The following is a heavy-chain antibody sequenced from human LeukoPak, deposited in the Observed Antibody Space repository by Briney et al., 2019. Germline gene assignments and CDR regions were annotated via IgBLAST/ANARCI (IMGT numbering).Heavy chain of an antibody. D-gene: IGHD1-26*01. CDR1: GFTFNTYW. J-gene: IGHJ4*02. Sequence: GGSLRLSCAASGFTFNTYWMNWVRQAPGKGLEWVANIKQDGTDKYYVDSVRGRLTISRDNAKNTLYLEMNSLRAEDTAVYYCATLGKSNFFDYWGQGTLVTVSS. CDR3: ATLGKSNFFDY. CDR2: IKQDGTDK. V-gene: IGHV3-7*01.